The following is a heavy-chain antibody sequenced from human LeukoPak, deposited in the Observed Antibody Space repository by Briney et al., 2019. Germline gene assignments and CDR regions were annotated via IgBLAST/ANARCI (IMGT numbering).Heavy chain of an antibody. CDR3: ARHGPRLVPFDY. CDR2: IYYGGST. CDR1: GGSISSYY. J-gene: IGHJ4*02. V-gene: IGHV4-59*08. Sequence: SETLSLTCTVSGGSISSYYWSWIRQPPGKGLEWIGYIYYGGSTHYNPSLKSRVTISVDTSKIQFSLKLSSVTAAHTAVYYCARHGPRLVPFDYWGQGNLVTVSS. D-gene: IGHD6-6*01.